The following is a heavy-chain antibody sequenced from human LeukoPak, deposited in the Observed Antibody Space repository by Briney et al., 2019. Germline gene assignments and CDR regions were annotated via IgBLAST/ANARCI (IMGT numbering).Heavy chain of an antibody. D-gene: IGHD1-26*01. CDR1: GFTFSSYW. Sequence: GGSLRLSCAASGFTFSSYWMSWVRQAPGKGLEWVANIKQDGSEKYYVDSVKGRFTISRDNAKNSLYLQMNSLRAEDTAVYYCAREGVGWELLGGYYFDYWGQGTLVTVSS. V-gene: IGHV3-7*01. CDR3: AREGVGWELLGGYYFDY. J-gene: IGHJ4*02. CDR2: IKQDGSEK.